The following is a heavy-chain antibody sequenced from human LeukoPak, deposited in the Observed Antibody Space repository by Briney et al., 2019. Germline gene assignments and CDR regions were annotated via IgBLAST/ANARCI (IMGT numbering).Heavy chain of an antibody. Sequence: GGSLRLSCAASGFTFSSYWMSWVRQAPGKGLEWVANIKQDGSEKYYVDSVKGRFTISRDNAKNSLYLQMNSLRAEDTAVYYCARDPLWGAAAGTDYWGQGTLVTVSS. D-gene: IGHD6-13*01. V-gene: IGHV3-7*03. J-gene: IGHJ4*02. CDR1: GFTFSSYW. CDR3: ARDPLWGAAAGTDY. CDR2: IKQDGSEK.